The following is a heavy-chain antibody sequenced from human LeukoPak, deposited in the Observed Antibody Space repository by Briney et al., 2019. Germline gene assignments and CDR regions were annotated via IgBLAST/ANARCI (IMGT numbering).Heavy chain of an antibody. CDR2: IYHSGST. D-gene: IGHD3-16*02. CDR3: AREIHVTPASDY. V-gene: IGHV4-38-2*02. J-gene: IGHJ4*02. Sequence: SETLSLTCAVSGYSISSGNYWGWTRQPPGKGLEWIGSIYHSGSTYYNPSLKSRVTISVDTSKNQFSLKLSSVTAADTAVYYCAREIHVTPASDYWGQGTLVTVSS. CDR1: GYSISSGNY.